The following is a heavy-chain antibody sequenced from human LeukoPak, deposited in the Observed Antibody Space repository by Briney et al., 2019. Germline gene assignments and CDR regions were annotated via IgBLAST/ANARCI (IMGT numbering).Heavy chain of an antibody. CDR1: GYTFTSYG. D-gene: IGHD3-22*01. CDR3: ARPYYYDSSGYYLGRDDAFDI. Sequence: ASVKVSCKASGYTFTSYGTSWVRQAPGQGLEWMGWISAFNGNTNYAQKLQGRVTMTTDTSTSTAYMELRSLRSDDTAVYYCARPYYYDSSGYYLGRDDAFDIWGQGTMVTVSS. J-gene: IGHJ3*02. CDR2: ISAFNGNT. V-gene: IGHV1-18*01.